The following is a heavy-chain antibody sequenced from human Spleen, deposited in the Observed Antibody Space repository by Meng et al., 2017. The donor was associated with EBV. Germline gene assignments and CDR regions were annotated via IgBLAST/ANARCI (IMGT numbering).Heavy chain of an antibody. Sequence: VQAGAEVKKLGSAVRVSDKAFGGSISSYAVSWVRQAPGQGLEWMAGIFSMFGTTNNTQKFQGRVTVTADRSTNTAYMELSSLRSEDTAVYYCAIGITFFGVVRSWGQGTLVTVSS. CDR2: IFSMFGTT. CDR1: GGSISSYA. J-gene: IGHJ4*02. V-gene: IGHV1-69*06. CDR3: AIGITFFGVVRS. D-gene: IGHD3-3*01.